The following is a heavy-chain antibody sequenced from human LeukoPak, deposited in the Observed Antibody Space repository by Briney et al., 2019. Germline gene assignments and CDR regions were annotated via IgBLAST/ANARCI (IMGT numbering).Heavy chain of an antibody. CDR1: GFTLSNFA. D-gene: IGHD3-3*01. CDR3: TKRLSLRFDAFDI. V-gene: IGHV3-23*01. Sequence: GGSLRLSCAASGFTLSNFAMTWVRQAPGRGLEWVSSVSDIGPNTYYASSVKGRFTISRDTSKNTLYLQMNSLRAEDTAIYYCTKRLSLRFDAFDIWGPGTVVTVSS. CDR2: VSDIGPNT. J-gene: IGHJ3*02.